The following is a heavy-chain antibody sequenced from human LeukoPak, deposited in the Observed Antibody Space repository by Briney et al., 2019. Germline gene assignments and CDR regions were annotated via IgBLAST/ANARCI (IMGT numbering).Heavy chain of an antibody. D-gene: IGHD1-1*01. CDR2: IHSSGST. J-gene: IGHJ4*02. CDR3: ASPGEWNDLPY. CDR1: GFTFSSYE. Sequence: TSGGSLRLSCAASGFTFSSYEMNWVRQAPGKGPEWIGYIHSSGSTNYNPSLKSRVTILVDTSKNQFSLKVSSVTAADTAVYYCASPGEWNDLPYWGQGTLVTVSS. V-gene: IGHV4-59*01.